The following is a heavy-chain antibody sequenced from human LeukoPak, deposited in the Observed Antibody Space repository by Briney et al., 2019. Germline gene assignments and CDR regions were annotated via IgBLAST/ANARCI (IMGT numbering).Heavy chain of an antibody. CDR2: MNPNSGNT. D-gene: IGHD4-17*01. V-gene: IGHV1-8*01. CDR1: GYTFTSYD. CDR3: ARGPDYDTGDYYYYYYMDV. Sequence: ASVKVSCKASGYTFTSYDINWVRPAAGQGREWMGWMNPNSGNTGYAQKFQGRVTMTRNTSISTAYMGLNSLRSEDTAVYYCARGPDYDTGDYYYYYYMDVWGKGTTVTVSS. J-gene: IGHJ6*03.